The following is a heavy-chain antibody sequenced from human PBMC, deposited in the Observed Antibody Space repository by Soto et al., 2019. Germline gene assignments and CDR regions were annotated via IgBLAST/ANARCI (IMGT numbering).Heavy chain of an antibody. CDR2: IYYSGST. V-gene: IGHV4-59*08. D-gene: IGHD4-17*01. Sequence: SETLSLTCTVSGGSISSYYWSWIRQPPGKGLEWIGYIYYSGSTNYNPSLKSRVTISVDTSKNQFSLKLSSVTAADTAVYYCARRRGDYGLFFFDYWGQGTLVTVSS. CDR3: ARRRGDYGLFFFDY. CDR1: GGSISSYY. J-gene: IGHJ4*02.